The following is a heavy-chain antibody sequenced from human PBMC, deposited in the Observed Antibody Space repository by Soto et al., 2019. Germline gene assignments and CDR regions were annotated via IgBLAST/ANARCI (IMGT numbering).Heavy chain of an antibody. J-gene: IGHJ4*02. Sequence: GGSLRLSCAASGFTFSSYAMSWVRQAPGKGLEWVSGISGGGGSTYYADSVKGRFTISRDNSKNTLYLQMSSLRAEDTAVYYCAKHLQLWSPFDYWGQGTLVTVSS. D-gene: IGHD5-18*01. V-gene: IGHV3-23*01. CDR1: GFTFSSYA. CDR2: ISGGGGST. CDR3: AKHLQLWSPFDY.